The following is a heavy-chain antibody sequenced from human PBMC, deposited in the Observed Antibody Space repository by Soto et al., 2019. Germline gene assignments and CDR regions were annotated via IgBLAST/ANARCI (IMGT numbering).Heavy chain of an antibody. D-gene: IGHD3-22*01. Sequence: QVQLVESGGGEVQPGMSLRLSCAVSGFTFRNYAMHWVRLAPGTGMEWMAVISFDGANKVYADSVTGRFTISRDDSKNTMYLQINSLSDDDKAVYYCARDEYESRGRTTGFTYWGQGTLLTVSS. J-gene: IGHJ4*02. CDR2: ISFDGANK. CDR1: GFTFRNYA. CDR3: ARDEYESRGRTTGFTY. V-gene: IGHV3-30-3*01.